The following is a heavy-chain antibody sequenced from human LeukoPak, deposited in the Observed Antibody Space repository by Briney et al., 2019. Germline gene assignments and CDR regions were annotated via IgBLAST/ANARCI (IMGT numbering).Heavy chain of an antibody. CDR1: GYTFKGYG. J-gene: IGHJ4*02. CDR2: ISGSGGSGGRT. V-gene: IGHV3-23*01. Sequence: PGGSLRLSCEASGYTFKGYGLTWVRQAPGKGLEWVSGISGSGGSGGRTYYADSVKGRFTISRDNAKNSLYLQMNSLRAEDTAVYYCARMSSTYFDYWGQGTLVTVSS. D-gene: IGHD1-1*01. CDR3: ARMSSTYFDY.